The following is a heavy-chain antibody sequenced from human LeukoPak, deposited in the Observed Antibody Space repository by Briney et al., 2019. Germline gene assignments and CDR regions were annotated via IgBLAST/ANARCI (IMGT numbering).Heavy chain of an antibody. V-gene: IGHV3-7*01. Sequence: QSGGSLRLSCAASGFTVSSNYMSWVRQAPGKGLEWVASIKQDGSEKYYVDSVKGRFTISRDNAKNSLYLQMNSLRAEDTAVYYCARDGAPDAHCSSSSCAIRWGQGTLVTVSS. CDR3: ARDGAPDAHCSSSSCAIR. J-gene: IGHJ4*02. CDR2: IKQDGSEK. D-gene: IGHD2-2*01. CDR1: GFTVSSNY.